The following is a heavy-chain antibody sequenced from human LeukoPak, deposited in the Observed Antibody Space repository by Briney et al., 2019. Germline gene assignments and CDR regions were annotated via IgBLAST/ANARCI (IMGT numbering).Heavy chain of an antibody. CDR3: ARDGPRFGAQGMDV. D-gene: IGHD3-10*01. V-gene: IGHV3-53*05. J-gene: IGHJ6*02. CDR2: IYSGGST. Sequence: GGSLRLSCAASGFTFSSNYMSWVRQAPGKGLEWVSVIYSGGSTYYADSVKGRFTISRDNSKNTLYLQMNSLRAEDTAVYYCARDGPRFGAQGMDVWGQGTTVTVSS. CDR1: GFTFSSNY.